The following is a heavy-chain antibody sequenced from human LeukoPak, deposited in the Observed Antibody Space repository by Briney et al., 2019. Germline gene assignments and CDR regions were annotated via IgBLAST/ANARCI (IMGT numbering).Heavy chain of an antibody. Sequence: GASVKVSCKASGGTFSSYAISWVRQAPGQGLEWMGGIIPIFGTANYAQKFQGRVTITADESTSTAYMELSSLRSEDTAVFYCARVALGRRWRQTSYYYGMDVWGQGTTVTVSS. J-gene: IGHJ6*02. CDR2: IIPIFGTA. CDR3: ARVALGRRWRQTSYYYGMDV. CDR1: GGTFSSYA. D-gene: IGHD5-24*01. V-gene: IGHV1-69*13.